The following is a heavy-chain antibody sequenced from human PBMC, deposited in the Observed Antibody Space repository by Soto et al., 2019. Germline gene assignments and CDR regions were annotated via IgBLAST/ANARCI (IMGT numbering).Heavy chain of an antibody. D-gene: IGHD1-1*01. CDR2: ITYEGSNK. J-gene: IGHJ6*02. CDR3: AKDRGANNWANYYGLDV. V-gene: IGHV3-30*18. CDR1: GFIFANYG. Sequence: QEQLVESGGGVVQPGRSLRLSCAASGFIFANYGMHWVRQAPGKGLEWVALITYEGSNKYYADAVKGRFTISRENAKNMVYLQMDTLRAEDTALYYCAKDRGANNWANYYGLDVWGQGTTFTVSS.